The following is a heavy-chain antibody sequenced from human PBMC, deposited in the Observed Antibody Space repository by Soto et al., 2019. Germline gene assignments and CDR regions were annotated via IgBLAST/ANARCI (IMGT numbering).Heavy chain of an antibody. CDR3: ARGSVLRGYYYYGMDV. V-gene: IGHV6-1*01. CDR2: TYYRSKWYN. Sequence: PSQTLSLTCAISGDSVSSNSAAWNWIRQSPSRGLEWLGRTYYRSKWYNDYAVSVKSRITINPDTSKNQFSLQLNSVTPEDTAVYYCARGSVLRGYYYYGMDVWGQGTTVTVSS. J-gene: IGHJ6*02. D-gene: IGHD1-26*01. CDR1: GDSVSSNSAA.